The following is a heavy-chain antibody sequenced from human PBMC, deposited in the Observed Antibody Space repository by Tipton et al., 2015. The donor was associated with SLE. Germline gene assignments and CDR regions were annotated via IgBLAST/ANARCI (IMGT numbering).Heavy chain of an antibody. V-gene: IGHV4-61*09. Sequence: LRLSCTVSGGSISSGSYYWSWIRQPAGKGLEWIGYIYTSGNINYNPSLKSRVTISVDTSKNQFSLKLSSVTAADTAVYYCARSFLDSSGYYYDNFDYWGQGTLVTVSS. CDR2: IYTSGNI. CDR3: ARSFLDSSGYYYDNFDY. J-gene: IGHJ4*02. D-gene: IGHD3-22*01. CDR1: GGSISSGSYY.